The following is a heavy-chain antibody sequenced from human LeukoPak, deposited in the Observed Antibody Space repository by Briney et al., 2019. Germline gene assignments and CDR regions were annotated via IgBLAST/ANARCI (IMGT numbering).Heavy chain of an antibody. J-gene: IGHJ4*02. D-gene: IGHD3-10*01. CDR2: ISSNGGST. Sequence: GGSLRLSCSAAGFTFSRYAMHWVRQAPGKGLEYVSAISSNGGSTYYADSVKGRFTISRDNSRNTLHLQMSSLRVEDTAVYYCVKDSSSGSYFDYWGQGTLVTVSS. CDR3: VKDSSSGSYFDY. CDR1: GFTFSRYA. V-gene: IGHV3-64D*06.